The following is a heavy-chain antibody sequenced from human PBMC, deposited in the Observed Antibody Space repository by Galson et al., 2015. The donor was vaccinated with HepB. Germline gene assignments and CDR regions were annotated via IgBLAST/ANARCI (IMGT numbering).Heavy chain of an antibody. CDR3: ARKHPDWYFDL. CDR2: ITPHNGYT. Sequence: SVKVSCKASGYTFINFGLNWVRQAPGQGLEWMGWITPHNGYTNYAQKLQGRVTMTTDTSTNTAYMELSSLRSEDTAVYYCARKHPDWYFDLWGRGTLVTVSS. J-gene: IGHJ2*01. CDR1: GYTFINFG. V-gene: IGHV1-18*01.